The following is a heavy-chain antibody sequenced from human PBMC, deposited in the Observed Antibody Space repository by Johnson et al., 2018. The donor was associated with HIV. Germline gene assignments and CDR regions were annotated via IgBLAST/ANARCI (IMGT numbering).Heavy chain of an antibody. J-gene: IGHJ3*02. CDR3: ARTPSLPGAFDI. Sequence: QVQLVESGGGLVKPGGSLRLSCAASGFTFSDYYMSWIRQAPGKGLEWISYIGSSGSPIYYADSVRGRFTISRDNAKNSLYLQMNSLRAEDTAVYYCARTPSLPGAFDIWGQGTMVTVSS. V-gene: IGHV3-11*04. CDR1: GFTFSDYY. CDR2: IGSSGSPI.